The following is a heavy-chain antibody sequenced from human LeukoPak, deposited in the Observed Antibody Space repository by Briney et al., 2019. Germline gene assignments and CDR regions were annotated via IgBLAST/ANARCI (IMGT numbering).Heavy chain of an antibody. CDR3: HSYGLAYDY. CDR2: ISGSGGST. V-gene: IGHV3-23*01. Sequence: PGGSLRLSCIASGFTFNSYTMSWVRQAPGKGLEWVSGISGSGGSTYYADSVKGRFTISRDNAKNSLYLQMNSLRAEDTAVYYCHSYGLAYDYWGQGTLVTVSS. J-gene: IGHJ4*02. D-gene: IGHD5-18*01. CDR1: GFTFNSYT.